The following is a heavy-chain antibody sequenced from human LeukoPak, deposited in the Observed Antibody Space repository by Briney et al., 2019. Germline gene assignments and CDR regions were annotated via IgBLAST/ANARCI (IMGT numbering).Heavy chain of an antibody. J-gene: IGHJ4*02. Sequence: SAPALVKPTQTLTLTCTFSGFSLSTSGMCVSWLRQPPGKALGRPARVDWDDDKYYSTSLKTRLTISKDTSKNQVVLTMTNMDPVDTATYYCARMYYYDSSGYYYNFDYWGQGTLVTVSS. V-gene: IGHV2-70*11. CDR3: ARMYYYDSSGYYYNFDY. CDR1: GFSLSTSGMC. D-gene: IGHD3-22*01. CDR2: VDWDDDK.